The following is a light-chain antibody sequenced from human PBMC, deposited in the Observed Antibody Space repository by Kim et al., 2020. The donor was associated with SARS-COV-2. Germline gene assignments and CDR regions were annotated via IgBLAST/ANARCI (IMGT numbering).Light chain of an antibody. CDR2: KAS. J-gene: IGKJ2*01. CDR1: KSVSRW. V-gene: IGKV1-5*03. Sequence: DIQMTQSASTLSASVGDRVTITCRASKSVSRWLAWYQQKPGKAPKLLIYKASTLEGGVPSRFSGRGSGTEFTPTINTLQPDDFATYSCQQYDSHPYSFGQGTK. CDR3: QQYDSHPYS.